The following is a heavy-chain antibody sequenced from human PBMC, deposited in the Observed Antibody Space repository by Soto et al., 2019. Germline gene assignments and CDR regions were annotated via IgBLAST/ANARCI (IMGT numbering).Heavy chain of an antibody. V-gene: IGHV3-21*01. CDR1: GFTFSSYS. CDR2: ISSSSYI. CDR3: AHLLYYYDSSGYSKTDY. J-gene: IGHJ4*02. D-gene: IGHD3-22*01. Sequence: GGSLRLSCAASGFTFSSYSMNWVRQAPGKGLEWVSSISSSSYIYYADSVKGRFNISRDNAKNSLYLQMNSLRAEDTAVYYCAHLLYYYDSSGYSKTDYWGQGTLVTVSS.